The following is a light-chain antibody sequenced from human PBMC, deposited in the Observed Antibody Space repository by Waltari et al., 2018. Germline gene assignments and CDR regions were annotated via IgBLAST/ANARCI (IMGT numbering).Light chain of an antibody. CDR1: SGHSDYA. CDR3: QTGGFGIWV. V-gene: IGLV4-69*01. CDR2: VNSDGSY. J-gene: IGLJ3*02. Sequence: QLMLTQSPSASASLAASAKLTCTLNSGHSDYAIAWHQQQPEKGPRFLTKVNSDGSYCKGDGIPDRFSGSSSGAERYLTISSLQAEDEADYYCQTGGFGIWVFGGGTKLTVL.